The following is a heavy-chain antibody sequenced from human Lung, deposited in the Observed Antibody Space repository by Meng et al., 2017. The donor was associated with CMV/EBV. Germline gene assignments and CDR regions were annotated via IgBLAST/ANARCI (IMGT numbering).Heavy chain of an antibody. J-gene: IGHJ6*02. CDR1: GFTSSNYA. D-gene: IGHD3-16*01. CDR3: ARDAFYYYYYYGMDV. V-gene: IGHV3-21*01. CDR2: ISSSSSYI. Sequence: GGSLRLSCAASGFTSSNYAINWVRQAPGKGLEWVSSISSSSSYIYYADSVKGRFTVSRDNAKNSLYLQMNSLRAEDTAVYYCARDAFYYYYYYGMDVWGQGTTVTVSS.